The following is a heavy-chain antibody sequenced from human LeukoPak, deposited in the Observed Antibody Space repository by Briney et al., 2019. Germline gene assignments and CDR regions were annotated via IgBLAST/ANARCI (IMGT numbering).Heavy chain of an antibody. CDR2: IIPMFGTS. J-gene: IGHJ4*02. Sequence: GASVKVSCKASGGNFISYAVSWVRQAPGQGLEWMGGIIPMFGTSNYAQEFQGRVTITTDESTTTAYMELSSLSSEDTAVYYCATYTLSQFWSGYYHFDYWGQGTLVSVSS. CDR1: GGNFISYA. CDR3: ATYTLSQFWSGYYHFDY. D-gene: IGHD3-3*01. V-gene: IGHV1-69*05.